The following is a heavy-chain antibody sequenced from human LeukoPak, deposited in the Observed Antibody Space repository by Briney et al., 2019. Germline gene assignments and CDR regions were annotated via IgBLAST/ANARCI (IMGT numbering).Heavy chain of an antibody. D-gene: IGHD6-19*01. CDR2: ISSSGGST. CDR1: GFTFSSSA. Sequence: GGSLRLSCAASGFTFSSSAMSWVRQAPGKGLEWVSGISSSGGSTYYADSVKGRFTISRDNSKYTLYLQMNSLRAEDTAVYYCAKSSGLLRFDPWGQGTLVTVSS. CDR3: AKSSGLLRFDP. J-gene: IGHJ5*02. V-gene: IGHV3-23*01.